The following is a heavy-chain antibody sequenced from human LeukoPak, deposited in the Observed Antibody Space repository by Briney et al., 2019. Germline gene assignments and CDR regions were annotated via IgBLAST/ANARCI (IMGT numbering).Heavy chain of an antibody. Sequence: GGSLGLSCAASGFTFNRYNMNWVRRAPGKGLERVSSISTSSSYIYYADSVRGRFTISRDNSKNTLYLQMNSLRAEDTAVYYCARRAGAYSHPYDYWGQGTLVTVSS. D-gene: IGHD4/OR15-4a*01. J-gene: IGHJ4*02. CDR2: ISTSSSYI. V-gene: IGHV3-21*04. CDR1: GFTFNRYN. CDR3: ARRAGAYSHPYDY.